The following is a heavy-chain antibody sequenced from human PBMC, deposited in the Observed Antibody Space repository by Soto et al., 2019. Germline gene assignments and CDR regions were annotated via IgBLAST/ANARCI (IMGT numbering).Heavy chain of an antibody. D-gene: IGHD6-13*01. CDR2: ISGDGTTV. CDR3: ARDGIAAAGTLDY. Sequence: PGGSLRLSCAASGFTFDDYGMSWVRQAPGKGLEWISYISGDGTTVHYIDSVKGRFTISRDNAKNSLYLQINSLRAEDSAVYYCARDGIAAAGTLDYWGQGTLVTVSS. J-gene: IGHJ4*02. V-gene: IGHV3-11*01. CDR1: GFTFDDYG.